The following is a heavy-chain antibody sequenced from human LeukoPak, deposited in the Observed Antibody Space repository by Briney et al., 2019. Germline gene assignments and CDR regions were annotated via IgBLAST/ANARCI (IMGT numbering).Heavy chain of an antibody. J-gene: IGHJ6*02. Sequence: EGSLRLSCAASGFTFSSYAMHWVRQAPGKGLEWVAVISYDGSNKYYADSVKGRFTISRDNSKNTLYLQMNSLRAEDTAVYYCARSEYQPAPLDYYYYGMDVWGQGTTVTVSS. D-gene: IGHD2-2*01. CDR1: GFTFSSYA. V-gene: IGHV3-30-3*01. CDR3: ARSEYQPAPLDYYYYGMDV. CDR2: ISYDGSNK.